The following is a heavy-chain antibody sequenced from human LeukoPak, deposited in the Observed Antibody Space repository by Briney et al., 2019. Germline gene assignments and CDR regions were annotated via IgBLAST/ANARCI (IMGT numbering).Heavy chain of an antibody. V-gene: IGHV3-21*04. CDR3: ARVSRYSSSMNWFDP. J-gene: IGHJ5*02. CDR2: ISSSSSYI. D-gene: IGHD6-13*01. Sequence: GGSLRLSCAASGFTFSSYSMNWVRQAPGKGLEWVSSISSSSSYIYYADSVKGRFTISRDNAKNSLYLQMNSLRAEDTAVYYCARVSRYSSSMNWFDPWGQGTLVTVSS. CDR1: GFTFSSYS.